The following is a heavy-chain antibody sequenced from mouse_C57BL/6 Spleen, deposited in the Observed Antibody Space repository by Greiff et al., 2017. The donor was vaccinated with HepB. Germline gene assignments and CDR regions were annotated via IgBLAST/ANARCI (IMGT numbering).Heavy chain of an antibody. CDR2: ISYDGSN. D-gene: IGHD1-1*01. CDR1: GYSITSGYY. J-gene: IGHJ3*01. CDR3: ARDEDYGSTSWFAY. Sequence: EVQLVESGPGLVKPSQSLSLTCSVTGYSITSGYYWNWIRQFPGNKLEWMGYISYDGSNNYNPSLKNRISITRDTSKNQFFLKLNSVTTEDTATYYCARDEDYGSTSWFAYWGQGTLVTVSA. V-gene: IGHV3-6*01.